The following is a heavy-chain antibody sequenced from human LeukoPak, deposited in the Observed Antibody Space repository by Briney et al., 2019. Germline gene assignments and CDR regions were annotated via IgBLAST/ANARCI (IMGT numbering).Heavy chain of an antibody. CDR2: ITPFNGNT. D-gene: IGHD2-15*01. Sequence: ASVKVSCKASGGTFSSYAISWVRQAPGQGLEWMGWITPFNGNTNYAQKFQDRVTITRDRSMSTAYMELSSLRSEDTAMYYCARSQWGGGPWDLDVWGQGTTVTVSS. J-gene: IGHJ6*02. CDR1: GGTFSSYA. CDR3: ARSQWGGGPWDLDV. V-gene: IGHV1-45*02.